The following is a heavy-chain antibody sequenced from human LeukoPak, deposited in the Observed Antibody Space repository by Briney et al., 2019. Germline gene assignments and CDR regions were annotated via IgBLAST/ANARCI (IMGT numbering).Heavy chain of an antibody. CDR2: ISGSGGST. D-gene: IGHD3-22*01. V-gene: IGHV3-23*01. CDR3: AKDHRPITMIAVVIPEFDY. J-gene: IGHJ4*02. Sequence: PGGSLRLSCAASGFTFSSYAMSWVRQAPGKGLEWVSAISGSGGSTYYADSVKGRFTISRDNSKNTLYLQMNSLRAEDTAVYYCAKDHRPITMIAVVIPEFDYWGQGTLVTVSS. CDR1: GFTFSSYA.